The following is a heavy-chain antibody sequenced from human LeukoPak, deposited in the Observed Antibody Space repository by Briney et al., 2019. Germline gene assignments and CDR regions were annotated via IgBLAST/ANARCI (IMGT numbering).Heavy chain of an antibody. CDR3: ATPGRMATITSWFFDY. CDR2: INPNSGGT. V-gene: IGHV1-2*02. J-gene: IGHJ4*02. CDR1: GYTFTGYY. D-gene: IGHD5-24*01. Sequence: ASVKVSCKASGYTFTGYYMHWVRQAPGQGLEWMGWINPNSGGTDYAQKFQGRVTMTEDTSTDTAYMELSSLRSEDTAVYYCATPGRMATITSWFFDYWGQGTLVTVSS.